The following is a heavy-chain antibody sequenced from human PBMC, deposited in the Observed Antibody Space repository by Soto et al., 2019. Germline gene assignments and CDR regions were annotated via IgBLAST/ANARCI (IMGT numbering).Heavy chain of an antibody. CDR2: IYSGGST. J-gene: IGHJ5*02. D-gene: IGHD6-6*01. CDR1: GFTVSSNY. V-gene: IGHV3-53*04. CDR3: AAYSSSSNWFDP. Sequence: EVQLVESGGGLVQPGGSLRLSCAASGFTVSSNYMSWVRQAPGKGLEWVSVIYSGGSTYYADSVHGRFTISRHNSKNTLYLQMNSLRAADTAVYYWAAYSSSSNWFDPWGQGTLVTVSS.